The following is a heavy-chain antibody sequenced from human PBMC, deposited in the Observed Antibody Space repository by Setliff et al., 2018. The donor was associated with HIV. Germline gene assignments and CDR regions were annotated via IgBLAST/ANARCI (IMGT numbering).Heavy chain of an antibody. CDR3: ARIIMPRGGAVGI. CDR2: IYTSGST. V-gene: IGHV4-61*02. J-gene: IGHJ3*02. Sequence: SETLSLTCTVSGGSISSGSYYWSWIRQPAGKGLQWIGRIYTSGSTNYNPSLKSRVTISVDTSKNQFSLKLNSVTAADTAVYYCARIIMPRGGAVGIWGQGTMVTVSS. CDR1: GGSISSGSYY. D-gene: IGHD3-10*01.